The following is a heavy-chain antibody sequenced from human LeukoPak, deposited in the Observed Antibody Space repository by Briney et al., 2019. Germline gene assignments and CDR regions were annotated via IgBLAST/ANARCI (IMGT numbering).Heavy chain of an antibody. V-gene: IGHV3-48*03. Sequence: SGGSLRLSCAASGFTFSSCEMNWVRQAPGKGLEWVSYISSSGSNIYYADSVKGRFTISRDNAKNSLYLQMNSLRAEDTAVYYCARVHIVGDAFDIWGQGTMVTVSS. CDR1: GFTFSSCE. J-gene: IGHJ3*02. CDR3: ARVHIVGDAFDI. D-gene: IGHD3-22*01. CDR2: ISSSGSNI.